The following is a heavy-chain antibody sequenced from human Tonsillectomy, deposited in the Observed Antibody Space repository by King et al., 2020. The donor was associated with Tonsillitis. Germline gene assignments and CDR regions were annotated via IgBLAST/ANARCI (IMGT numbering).Heavy chain of an antibody. D-gene: IGHD1-26*01. V-gene: IGHV1-18*01. CDR1: GYTFSNNG. CDR3: ARCGSGWEPCDY. J-gene: IGHJ4*02. Sequence: VQLVESGVEVKKPGASVKVSCKASGYTFSNNGISWVRQAPGQGLEWMGWISAYSGNTNYPPEVEGRVTMTTDTSTSTANMELRSLRSDDTAVYYCARCGSGWEPCDYWGQGTLV. CDR2: ISAYSGNT.